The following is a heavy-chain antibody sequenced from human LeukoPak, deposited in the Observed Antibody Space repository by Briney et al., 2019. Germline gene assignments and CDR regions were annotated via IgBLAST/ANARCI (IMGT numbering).Heavy chain of an antibody. CDR2: SNNSGST. Sequence: PSETLSLTCAVYGGSFSGYYWSWIRQPPGKGLEWIGGSNNSGSTNYNPSLRRGVTISVDTSKNQFSLKPSSVTAADTAGYYCARRYSSSSKLGYWGQGTLLTVSS. J-gene: IGHJ4*02. V-gene: IGHV4-34*01. CDR3: ARRYSSSSKLGY. D-gene: IGHD6-13*01. CDR1: GGSFSGYY.